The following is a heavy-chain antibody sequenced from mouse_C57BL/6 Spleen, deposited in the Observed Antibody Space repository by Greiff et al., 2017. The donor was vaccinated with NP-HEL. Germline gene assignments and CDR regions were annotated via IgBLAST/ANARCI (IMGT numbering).Heavy chain of an antibody. V-gene: IGHV14-4*01. CDR3: TTVGYDY. CDR2: IDPENGDT. Sequence: VQLKESGAELVRPGASVKLSCTASGFNIKDDYMHWVKQRPEQGLEWIGWIDPENGDTEYASKFQGKATITADTSSNTAYLQLSSLTSEDTAVYYCTTVGYDYWGQGTTLTVSS. J-gene: IGHJ2*01. CDR1: GFNIKDDY. D-gene: IGHD1-1*01.